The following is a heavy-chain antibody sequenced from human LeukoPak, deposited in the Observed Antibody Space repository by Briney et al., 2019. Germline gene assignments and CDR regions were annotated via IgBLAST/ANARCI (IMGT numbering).Heavy chain of an antibody. Sequence: PGRSLRLSCAASGFTFSSYAMHWVRQAPGKGLEWVAVISYDGSNKYYADSVKGRFTISRDNSKNTLYLQMNSLRAEDTAVYYCARDYCSSTSCYTALDYYGMDVWGQGTTVTVSS. D-gene: IGHD2-2*02. CDR1: GFTFSSYA. CDR2: ISYDGSNK. CDR3: ARDYCSSTSCYTALDYYGMDV. V-gene: IGHV3-30-3*01. J-gene: IGHJ6*02.